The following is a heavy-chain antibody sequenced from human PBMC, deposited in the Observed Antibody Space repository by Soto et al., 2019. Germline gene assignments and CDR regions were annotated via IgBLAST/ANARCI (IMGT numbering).Heavy chain of an antibody. V-gene: IGHV1-69*01. CDR3: ARGPWTQEGPKYYFDF. CDR1: GGTFDTFA. CDR2: FIPVLGRA. Sequence: QVQLVQSGAEVKKPGSSVKVSCKASGGTFDTFAFSWVRQAPGQGLEWLGGFIPVLGRANYAQRFQDRVSASAEGSTRTAFMELSSLNSDDTAVYYCARGPWTQEGPKYYFDFWGQGTLVTVSS. D-gene: IGHD5-18*01. J-gene: IGHJ4*02.